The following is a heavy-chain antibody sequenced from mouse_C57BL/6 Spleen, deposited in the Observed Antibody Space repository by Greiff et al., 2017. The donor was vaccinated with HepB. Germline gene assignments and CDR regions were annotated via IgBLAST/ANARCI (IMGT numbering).Heavy chain of an antibody. CDR2: IYPGSGNT. D-gene: IGHD2-3*01. Sequence: VQLQQSGAELVRPGASVKLSCKASGYTFTDYYINWVKQRPGQGLEWIARIYPGSGNTYYNEKFKGKATLTAEKSSSTAYMQLRSLTSEDSAVYFCARGNGYFLDYWGQGTTLTVSS. CDR1: GYTFTDYY. V-gene: IGHV1-76*01. J-gene: IGHJ2*01. CDR3: ARGNGYFLDY.